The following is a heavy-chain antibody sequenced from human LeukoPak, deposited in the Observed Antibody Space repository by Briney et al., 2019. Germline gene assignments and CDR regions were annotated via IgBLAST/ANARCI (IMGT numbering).Heavy chain of an antibody. Sequence: PGGSLRLSCAASGFTFNKSWMSWVRQAPGKGPEWVANIKEDGTQKYYVDSVKGRFTISRDNAKNSLYLQMNSLRAEDTAVYYCARDPGIVGATYGDYWGQGTLVTVSS. CDR2: IKEDGTQK. CDR1: GFTFNKSW. J-gene: IGHJ4*02. V-gene: IGHV3-7*01. D-gene: IGHD1-26*01. CDR3: ARDPGIVGATYGDY.